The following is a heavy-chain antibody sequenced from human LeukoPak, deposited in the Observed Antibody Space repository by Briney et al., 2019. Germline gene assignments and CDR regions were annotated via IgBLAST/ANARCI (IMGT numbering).Heavy chain of an antibody. CDR1: GFTFSSYT. D-gene: IGHD3-22*01. CDR2: ISSRSSTI. Sequence: GGSLRLSCAASGFTFSSYTLNWVRQAPGKGLEWVSYISSRSSTIYYADSVKGRFTISRDNAKNSLYLQMNSLRDEDTAVYYCAREDYYDSSGYSYWGQGTLVTVSS. CDR3: AREDYYDSSGYSY. V-gene: IGHV3-48*02. J-gene: IGHJ4*02.